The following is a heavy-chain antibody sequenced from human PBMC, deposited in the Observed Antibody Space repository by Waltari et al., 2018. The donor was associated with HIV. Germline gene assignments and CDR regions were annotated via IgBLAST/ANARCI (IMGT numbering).Heavy chain of an antibody. V-gene: IGHV4-34*01. J-gene: IGHJ6*02. CDR2: INHSGSI. CDR1: DGSFSGYY. CDR3: ARGSWGSGMDV. D-gene: IGHD7-27*01. Sequence: QVRLQQWGAGLLKPSETLSRTCAVYDGSFSGYYWSWIRQPPGKGLECIGEINHSGSINYDPSLKSRVIISLDRYKNQFSLKLTSVTAADTALYYCARGSWGSGMDVWGLGTTVIVSS.